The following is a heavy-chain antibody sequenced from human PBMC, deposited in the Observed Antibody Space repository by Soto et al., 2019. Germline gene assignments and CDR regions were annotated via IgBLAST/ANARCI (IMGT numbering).Heavy chain of an antibody. D-gene: IGHD2-2*01. J-gene: IGHJ6*02. V-gene: IGHV1-69*06. CDR3: AREAVGYCSSTSCYRPGYYYYGMDV. Sequence: QVQLVQSGAEVKKPGSSVKVSCKASGGTFSSYAIRWVRQAPGQGLEWMGGIIPIFGTANYAQKFQGRVTITADKSTSTAYMELSSLRSEDTAVYYCAREAVGYCSSTSCYRPGYYYYGMDVWGQGTTVTVSS. CDR2: IIPIFGTA. CDR1: GGTFSSYA.